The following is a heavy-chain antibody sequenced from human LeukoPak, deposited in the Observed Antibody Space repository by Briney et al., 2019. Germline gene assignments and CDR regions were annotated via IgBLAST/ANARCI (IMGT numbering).Heavy chain of an antibody. Sequence: PGGSLRLSCAGSGFSFSISWMAWVRQAPGKGLEWVANIKPDGSETHYVDSVRGRFTISRDNAKNSLYLQMHSLRVEDTAVYYCARANGNDRSWDMDVWGQGTMLTVSS. CDR1: GFSFSISW. CDR2: IKPDGSET. CDR3: ARANGNDRSWDMDV. D-gene: IGHD6-13*01. V-gene: IGHV3-7*01. J-gene: IGHJ3*01.